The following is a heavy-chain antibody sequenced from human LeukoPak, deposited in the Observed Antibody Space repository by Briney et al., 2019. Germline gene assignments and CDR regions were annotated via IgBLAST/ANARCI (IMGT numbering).Heavy chain of an antibody. V-gene: IGHV1-2*02. CDR1: GYTFTGYY. D-gene: IGHD1-26*01. CDR2: INPNSGGT. Sequence: GASVKVSCKASGYTFTGYYMHWVRQAPGQGLEWMGWINPNSGGTNYAQKLQGRVTMTRDTSISTAYMELSRLRSDDTAVYYCARSRVGATGFDYWGQGTLVTVSS. J-gene: IGHJ4*02. CDR3: ARSRVGATGFDY.